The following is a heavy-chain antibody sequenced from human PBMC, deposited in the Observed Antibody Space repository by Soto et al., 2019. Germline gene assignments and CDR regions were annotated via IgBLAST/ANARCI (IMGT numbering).Heavy chain of an antibody. CDR2: AYHSGST. CDR1: GGFTSTNNW. V-gene: IGHV4-4*02. Sequence: QLQLQESGPGLVRPSGTLSLTCAVSGGFTSTNNWWSWVRQPPGKGLGWIGDAYHSGSTEYNPSLKSRVSISVDKSKNQISLKLTSATAADTAVYYCARSPPSSYYGGSGTFDYWGQGNLVTVS. J-gene: IGHJ4*02. CDR3: ARSPPSSYYGGSGTFDY. D-gene: IGHD3-10*01.